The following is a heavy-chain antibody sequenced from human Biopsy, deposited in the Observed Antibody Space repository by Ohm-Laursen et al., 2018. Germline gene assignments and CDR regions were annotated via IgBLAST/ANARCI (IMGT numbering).Heavy chain of an antibody. CDR3: ARAYSRGDY. Sequence: SLRLSCTASGFTFSSFWMSWVRQAPGKGLEWVANIKQAGSEKNYVDSVKGRFTISRDNAKNSLLLQMNRLRVEDTAVYYCARAYSRGDYWGQGTLVTVSS. CDR1: GFTFSSFW. V-gene: IGHV3-7*01. CDR2: IKQAGSEK. J-gene: IGHJ4*02. D-gene: IGHD2-15*01.